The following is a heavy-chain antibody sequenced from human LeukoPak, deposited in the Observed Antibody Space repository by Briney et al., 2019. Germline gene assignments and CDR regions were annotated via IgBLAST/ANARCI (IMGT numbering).Heavy chain of an antibody. CDR1: GFTFSDYY. CDR2: ISRSGSSI. J-gene: IGHJ3*02. CDR3: ARGVSISSSWYNDI. D-gene: IGHD6-13*01. Sequence: GGSVRLSCAASGFTFSDYYMSWIRQAPGKGLEWVSYISRSGSSIYYEDSVKGRFTISRDNAKNSLYLQMNSLRAEDTAVYYCARGVSISSSWYNDIWGQGTMVTVS. V-gene: IGHV3-11*01.